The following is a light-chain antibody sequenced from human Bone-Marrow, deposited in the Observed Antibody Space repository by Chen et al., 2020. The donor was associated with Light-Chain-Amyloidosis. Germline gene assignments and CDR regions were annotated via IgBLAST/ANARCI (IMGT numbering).Light chain of an antibody. J-gene: IGLJ2*01. CDR1: NIGSKT. V-gene: IGLV3-21*03. CDR2: DDT. CDR3: QVWDSISDHSVV. Sequence: SYVLTQPPSVPVAPGKTASLTCGGNNIGSKTVHWSQQKPGQAPVLVVYDDTHRPSGIPERFSGSNSGNTATLTISGVEAGDEADYYCQVWDSISDHSVVFGGGTKLTVL.